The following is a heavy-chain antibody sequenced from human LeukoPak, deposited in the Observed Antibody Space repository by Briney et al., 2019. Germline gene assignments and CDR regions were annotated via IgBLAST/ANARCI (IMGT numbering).Heavy chain of an antibody. Sequence: GGSLRLSCAASGFTFDDYGMTWVRQGPGKRLEWVSTIDWSGGSTSYADSVKGRFTISRDNAKNSLYLQMNSLRAEDTALYFCVRSRSYYFDYWGQGTLVTVSS. CDR1: GFTFDDYG. CDR3: VRSRSYYFDY. V-gene: IGHV3-20*04. J-gene: IGHJ4*02. D-gene: IGHD1-26*01. CDR2: IDWSGGST.